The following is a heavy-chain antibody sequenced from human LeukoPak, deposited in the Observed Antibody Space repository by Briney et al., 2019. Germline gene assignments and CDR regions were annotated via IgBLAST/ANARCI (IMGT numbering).Heavy chain of an antibody. Sequence: GGSLRLSCAASGFTLSSSWMSWVRQAPGKGLQWVANIKEDESEKDYVDSVKGRFTIYRDNAKNSLDLQMNSLRAEDTAVYYCAAYRGAHHKTFDYWGQGTLVTVSS. D-gene: IGHD1-26*01. CDR2: IKEDESEK. J-gene: IGHJ4*02. CDR1: GFTLSSSW. V-gene: IGHV3-7*03. CDR3: AAYRGAHHKTFDY.